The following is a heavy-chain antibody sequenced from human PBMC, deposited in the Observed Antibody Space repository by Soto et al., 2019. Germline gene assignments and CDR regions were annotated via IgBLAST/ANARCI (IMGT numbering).Heavy chain of an antibody. CDR3: ARDCLPTLLRGYGGNPYYFDY. CDR2: INPNSGGT. CDR1: GYTFTGYY. V-gene: IGHV1-2*04. J-gene: IGHJ4*02. D-gene: IGHD4-17*01. Sequence: QVQLVQSGAEVKKPGASVKVSCKASGYTFTGYYMHWVRQAPGQGLEWMGWINPNSGGTNYAQKFQGWVTMTRDTSISTAYMELSRLRSDDTAVYYCARDCLPTLLRGYGGNPYYFDYWGQGTLVTVSS.